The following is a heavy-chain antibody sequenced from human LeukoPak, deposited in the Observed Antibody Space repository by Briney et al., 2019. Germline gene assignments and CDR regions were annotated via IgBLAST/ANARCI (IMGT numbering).Heavy chain of an antibody. J-gene: IGHJ4*02. CDR3: ARARARATVTTSLFDY. D-gene: IGHD4-17*01. CDR2: IYYSGST. V-gene: IGHV4-59*01. CDR1: GGSISSYY. Sequence: SETLSLTCTVSGGSISSYYWSWIRQPPGKGLEWIGYIYYSGSTNYNPSLKSRVTISVDTSKNQFSLKLRSVTAADTAVYYCARARARATVTTSLFDYWGQGTLVTVSS.